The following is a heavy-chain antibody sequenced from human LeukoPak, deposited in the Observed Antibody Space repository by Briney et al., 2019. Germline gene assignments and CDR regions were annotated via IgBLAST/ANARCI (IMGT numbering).Heavy chain of an antibody. V-gene: IGHV3-66*01. Sequence: GGSLRLSCAASGFTVSSNYMSWVRQAPGKGLEWVSVIFSGGSTYYADSVKGRFTISRDNSKNTLYLQMNSLRAEDTAVYYCVRDTVGFGELNWFDPWGQGTLVTVSS. D-gene: IGHD3-10*01. J-gene: IGHJ5*02. CDR2: IFSGGST. CDR1: GFTVSSNY. CDR3: VRDTVGFGELNWFDP.